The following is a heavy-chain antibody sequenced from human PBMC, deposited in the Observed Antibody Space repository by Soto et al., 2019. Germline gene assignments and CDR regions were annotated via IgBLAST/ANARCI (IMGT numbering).Heavy chain of an antibody. CDR1: GFTFSSYA. CDR2: ISGSGGST. J-gene: IGHJ3*02. Sequence: GGSLRLSCAASGFTFSSYAMSWVRQAPGKGLEWVSAISGSGGSTYYADSVKGRFTMSRDNSKNTLYLQMNSLRAEDTAVYYCANAGIAAAGPDAFDIWGQGTMVTVSS. D-gene: IGHD6-13*01. CDR3: ANAGIAAAGPDAFDI. V-gene: IGHV3-23*01.